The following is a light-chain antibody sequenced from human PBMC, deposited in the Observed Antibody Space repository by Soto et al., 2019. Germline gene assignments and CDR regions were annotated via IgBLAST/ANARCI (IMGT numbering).Light chain of an antibody. CDR1: ESISRDY. CDR2: GAS. J-gene: IGKJ2*01. CDR3: QQYCGVPYT. Sequence: EIVLTQSPGTLSLYPGQRATLSCRASESISRDYLAWYQQRLGPAPRLLIYGASSGATGIPDRFSGSGSGTDFTLTISRLEPEDFAIYYCQQYCGVPYTFGQGTKLEIK. V-gene: IGKV3-20*01.